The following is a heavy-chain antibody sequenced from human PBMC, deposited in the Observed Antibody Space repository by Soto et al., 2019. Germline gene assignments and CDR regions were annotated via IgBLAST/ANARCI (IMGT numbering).Heavy chain of an antibody. CDR3: ARGATFWFGP. J-gene: IGHJ5*02. Sequence: QVQLQESGPGLVKPSETLSLTCTVSGGSLGSYYWGWIRQPPGKGLEWIAYIYDSGTTYYNPSLKSRVTISVDTPMSPFSLSLTSVTSADTAVYYCARGATFWFGPWGQGTLVTVSS. CDR1: GGSLGSYY. CDR2: IYDSGTT. D-gene: IGHD1-26*01. V-gene: IGHV4-59*01.